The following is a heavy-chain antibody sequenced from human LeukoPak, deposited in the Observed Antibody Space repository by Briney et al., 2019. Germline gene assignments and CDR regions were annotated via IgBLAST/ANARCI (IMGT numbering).Heavy chain of an antibody. J-gene: IGHJ5*02. CDR3: ARTLRYFDWLGWFDP. CDR2: ISAYNGNT. D-gene: IGHD3-9*01. V-gene: IGHV1-18*01. CDR1: GYTFTSYG. Sequence: ASVKVSCKASGYTFTSYGISWVRQAPGQGLEWMGWISAYNGNTNYAQKLQGRVTMTTDTSTSTAYMELRSLRSDDTAVYYCARTLRYFDWLGWFDPWGQGTLVTVSS.